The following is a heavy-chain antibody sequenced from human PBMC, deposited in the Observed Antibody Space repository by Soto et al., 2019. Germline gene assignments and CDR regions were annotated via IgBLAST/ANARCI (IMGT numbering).Heavy chain of an antibody. CDR3: TRRRPWGTVMGDMDV. CDR2: ISAYNGNT. D-gene: IGHD5-18*01. CDR1: GYTFTSYG. V-gene: IGHV1-18*04. J-gene: IGHJ6*02. Sequence: GASVKVSCKASGYTFTSYGISWVRQAPGQGLEWMGWISAYNGNTNYAQKLQGRVTMTTDTSTSTAYMELSSLKASDTAMYYCTRRRPWGTVMGDMDVWGQGTTVTVSS.